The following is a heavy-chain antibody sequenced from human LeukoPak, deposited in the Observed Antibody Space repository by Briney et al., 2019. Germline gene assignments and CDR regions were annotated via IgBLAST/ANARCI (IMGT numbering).Heavy chain of an antibody. V-gene: IGHV1-2*06. CDR3: ARDLSGAADNWFDP. CDR1: GYTFTGYY. J-gene: IGHJ5*02. CDR2: INPNSGGT. Sequence: ASVKVSCKASGYTFTGYYMHWVRQAPGQGLEWTGRINPNSGGTNYAQKFQGRVTMTRDTSISTAYMELSRLRSDDTAVYYCARDLSGAADNWFDPWGQGTLVTVSS. D-gene: IGHD2-8*02.